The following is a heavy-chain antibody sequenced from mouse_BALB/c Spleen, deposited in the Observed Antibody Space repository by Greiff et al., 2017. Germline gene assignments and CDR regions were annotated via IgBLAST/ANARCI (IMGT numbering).Heavy chain of an antibody. J-gene: IGHJ1*01. CDR1: GYTFTSYY. CDR3: ARAIDWYFDV. Sequence: VQLQQSGPELVKPGASVRISCKASGYTFTSYYIHWVKQRPGQGLEWIGWIYPGNVNTKYNEKFKGKATLTADKSSSTAYMQLSSLTSEDSAVYFCARAIDWYFDVWGAGTTVTVSS. V-gene: IGHV1S56*01. CDR2: IYPGNVNT.